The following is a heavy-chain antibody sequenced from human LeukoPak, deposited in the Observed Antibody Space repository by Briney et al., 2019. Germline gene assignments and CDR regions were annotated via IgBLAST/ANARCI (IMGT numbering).Heavy chain of an antibody. CDR3: ARATPYDFWSGPNLDY. D-gene: IGHD3-3*01. Sequence: SQTLSLTCTVSGGSIRSGSYYWSWIRQPAGKGLEWIGRIYISGSTNYNPSLKSRVTISVDTSKNQFSLKLSSVTAADTAVYYCARATPYDFWSGPNLDYWGQGTLVTVSS. V-gene: IGHV4-61*02. CDR1: GGSIRSGSYY. J-gene: IGHJ4*02. CDR2: IYISGST.